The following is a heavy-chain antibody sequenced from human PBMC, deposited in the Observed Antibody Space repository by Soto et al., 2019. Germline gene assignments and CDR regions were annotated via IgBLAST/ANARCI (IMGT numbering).Heavy chain of an antibody. D-gene: IGHD3-3*02. CDR2: IGPKRGDT. V-gene: IGHV1-2*02. J-gene: IGHJ4*02. CDR3: GRGRSGELVIFY. CDR1: GYTFSGHY. Sequence: QVQLVQSGAEVKESGASVKVSCKASGYTFSGHYIHWVRQAPGQAPEWVGEIGPKRGDTRYAQKFQGRVNMTKDTSISTVYMELRNLSPDDTAVYFCGRGRSGELVIFYWGQGSLVTV.